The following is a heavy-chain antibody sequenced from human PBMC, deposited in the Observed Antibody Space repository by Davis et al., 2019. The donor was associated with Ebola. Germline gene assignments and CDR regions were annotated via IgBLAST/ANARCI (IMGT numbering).Heavy chain of an antibody. CDR1: GYTFTSYG. CDR2: ISAYNGNT. D-gene: IGHD3-22*01. J-gene: IGHJ6*02. CDR3: ARDRGTMIVVVTRYYYYGMDV. Sequence: ASVKVSCKASGYTFTSYGISWVRQAPGQGLEWMGWISAYNGNTNYAQKLQGRVTMTTDTSTSTAYMELRSLRSDDTAVYYCARDRGTMIVVVTRYYYYGMDVWGQGTTVTVSS. V-gene: IGHV1-18*01.